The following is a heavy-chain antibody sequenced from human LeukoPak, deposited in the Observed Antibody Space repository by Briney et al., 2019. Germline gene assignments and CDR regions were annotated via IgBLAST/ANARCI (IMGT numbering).Heavy chain of an antibody. CDR3: TRAGFYYDSSPYYRPIDY. CDR2: INSDGTFT. CDR1: GFTFSSYW. V-gene: IGHV3-74*01. Sequence: PGGSLRLSCAASGFTFSSYWMHWVRQAPGKGLVWVSHINSDGTFTTYAGSVKGRFTISRDNAKNTLYLQMNSLRAEDTAVYYCTRAGFYYDSSPYYRPIDYWGQGSLVTVSS. J-gene: IGHJ4*02. D-gene: IGHD3-22*01.